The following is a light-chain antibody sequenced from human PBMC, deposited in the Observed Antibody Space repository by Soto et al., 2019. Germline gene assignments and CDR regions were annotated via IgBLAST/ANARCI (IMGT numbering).Light chain of an antibody. V-gene: IGLV2-14*01. CDR1: NSDVGAYNY. CDR3: SSYTSSSTYV. Sequence: QSALTQPASVSGSPGQSITISCTGTNSDVGAYNYVSWCQQYPGKAPKLIIYEVSNRPSGVSNRFSGSKSGNTASLTISGLQAEDEADYYCSSYTSSSTYVFGNGTKVTVL. J-gene: IGLJ1*01. CDR2: EVS.